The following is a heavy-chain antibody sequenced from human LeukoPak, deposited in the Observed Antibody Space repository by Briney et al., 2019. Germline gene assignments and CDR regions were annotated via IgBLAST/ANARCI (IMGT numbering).Heavy chain of an antibody. CDR2: TNNDGSST. CDR1: GFTFSTYW. CDR3: ARDLFYDSSGYYASDS. D-gene: IGHD3-22*01. J-gene: IGHJ4*02. V-gene: IGHV3-74*01. Sequence: PGGSLRLSCAASGFTFSTYWMHCVRQAPGKGLVWVSRTNNDGSSTVYADSVKGRFTISRDNAKNTLYLQMNSLRAEDTAVYYCARDLFYDSSGYYASDSWGQGTLVTVSS.